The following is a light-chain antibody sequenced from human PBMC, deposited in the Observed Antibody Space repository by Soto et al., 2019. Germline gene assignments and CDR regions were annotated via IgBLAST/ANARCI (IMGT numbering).Light chain of an antibody. CDR1: QSVRSN. Sequence: EVVMTQSPATLSVSPGERATLYCRASQSVRSNLAWYQQKPGQAPRLLIYGASTRATGIPDRFSGSGSGTDFTLTISRLEPEDSAVYYCQQYGYSPINCGQGTRREIK. J-gene: IGKJ5*01. CDR3: QQYGYSPIN. V-gene: IGKV3D-15*01. CDR2: GAS.